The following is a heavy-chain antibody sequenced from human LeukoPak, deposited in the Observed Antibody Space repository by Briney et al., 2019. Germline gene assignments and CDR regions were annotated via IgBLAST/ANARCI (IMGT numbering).Heavy chain of an antibody. D-gene: IGHD3-22*01. J-gene: IGHJ3*02. Sequence: PSETLSLTCTVSGGSISSHYWSWIRQPPGKGLEWIGYIYYSGRTNYNPSLKSRVTISVDTSKNQFSLKLSSVTAADTAVYYCARVGDSSGYYYEDAFDIWGQGTMVTVSS. CDR3: ARVGDSSGYYYEDAFDI. V-gene: IGHV4-59*11. CDR2: IYYSGRT. CDR1: GGSISSHY.